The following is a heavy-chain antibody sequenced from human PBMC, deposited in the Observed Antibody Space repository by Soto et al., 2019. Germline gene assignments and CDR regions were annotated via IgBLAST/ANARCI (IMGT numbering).Heavy chain of an antibody. V-gene: IGHV4-59*01. CDR3: ARDLWGYCGTDCYPLDV. Sequence: SETLSRTCTVSGGSISGYYWSSIRQPPGKGLEWIGYMYNTGSTVYNPSFKSRVTISVDTSKNQFSLKLNSVAAADTAVYYCARDLWGYCGTDCYPLDVWGQGTTVTVS. CDR2: MYNTGST. J-gene: IGHJ6*02. D-gene: IGHD2-21*02. CDR1: GGSISGYY.